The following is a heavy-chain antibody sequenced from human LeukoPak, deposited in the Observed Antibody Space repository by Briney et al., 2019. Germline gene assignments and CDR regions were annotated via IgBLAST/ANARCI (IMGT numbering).Heavy chain of an antibody. D-gene: IGHD3-3*01. CDR3: ARVTFWSGYYTHFDY. CDR2: ISDSGRI. Sequence: SETLSLTCSVSGGSISDYYWSWIRQPPGKGLEWIGYISDSGRIDYNPSLKSRVTISVDTSKSQFSLNLNSVTAADTAVYYCARVTFWSGYYTHFDYWGQGTLVTVSS. CDR1: GGSISDYY. J-gene: IGHJ4*02. V-gene: IGHV4-59*08.